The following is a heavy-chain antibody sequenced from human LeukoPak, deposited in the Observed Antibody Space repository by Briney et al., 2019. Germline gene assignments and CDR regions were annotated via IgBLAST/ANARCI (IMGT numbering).Heavy chain of an antibody. Sequence: SETLSLTCTVSGGSISSSSYYWGWIRQPPGKGLEWIGSIYYSGSTYYNPSLKSRVTISVDTSKNQFSLKLSSVTAADTAVYYCASHYIEQWHRWGQGTLVTVSS. CDR1: GGSISSSSYY. CDR3: ASHYIEQWHR. CDR2: IYYSGST. D-gene: IGHD6-19*01. J-gene: IGHJ4*02. V-gene: IGHV4-39*01.